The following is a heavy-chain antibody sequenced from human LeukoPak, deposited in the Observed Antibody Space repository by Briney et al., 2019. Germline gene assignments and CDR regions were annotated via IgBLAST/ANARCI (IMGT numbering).Heavy chain of an antibody. J-gene: IGHJ4*02. D-gene: IGHD4-23*01. CDR3: AKDNSGRFDY. Sequence: GRSLRLSCAASGFTFSGYGMHWVRQAPGKGLEWVAVISYDGSDKYYTDSVKGRFTISRDNSKNTLYLQMNSLRAEDTAVYYSAKDNSGRFDYWGQGTLVTVSS. CDR2: ISYDGSDK. V-gene: IGHV3-30*18. CDR1: GFTFSGYG.